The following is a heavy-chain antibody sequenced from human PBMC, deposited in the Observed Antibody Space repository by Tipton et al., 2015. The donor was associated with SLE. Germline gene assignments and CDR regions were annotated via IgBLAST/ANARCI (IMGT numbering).Heavy chain of an antibody. CDR2: ISWDSDPR. CDR3: VKDLDYFGSGSTLEY. CDR1: GFTFSDFW. Sequence: SLRLSCAASGFTFSDFWMYWVRQAPGKGLEWVAGISWDSDPRAYADSVKGRFVISRDNAKNSLYLQMNSLITEDTALYYCVKDLDYFGSGSTLEYWGQGILVTVSS. D-gene: IGHD3-10*01. V-gene: IGHV3-9*01. J-gene: IGHJ4*02.